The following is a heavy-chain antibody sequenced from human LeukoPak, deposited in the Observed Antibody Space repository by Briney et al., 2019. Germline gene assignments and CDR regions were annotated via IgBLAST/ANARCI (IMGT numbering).Heavy chain of an antibody. D-gene: IGHD6-6*01. CDR3: AVYSSSSPWLMDV. J-gene: IGHJ6*02. V-gene: IGHV1-8*01. Sequence: ASVKVSFKASGYTFTSYDINWVRQATGQGLEWMGWMNPNSGNTGYAQKFQGRATMTRNTSISTAYMELSSLRSEDTAVYYCAVYSSSSPWLMDVWGQGTTVTVSS. CDR2: MNPNSGNT. CDR1: GYTFTSYD.